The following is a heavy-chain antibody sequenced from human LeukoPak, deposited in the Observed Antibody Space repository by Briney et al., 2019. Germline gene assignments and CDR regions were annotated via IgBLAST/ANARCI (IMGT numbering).Heavy chain of an antibody. CDR1: GYTFTGYS. J-gene: IGHJ4*02. CDR3: ARDYFDSSGYYYFDY. Sequence: GASVKVSCKASGYTFTGYSMHWVRQAPGQGLEWMGWINPNSGDTKYAQKFAQKFQGRVTMTGDTSISTAYMELSRLRSDDTAVYYCARDYFDSSGYYYFDYWGQGTLVTVSS. CDR2: INPNSGDT. D-gene: IGHD3-22*01. V-gene: IGHV1-2*02.